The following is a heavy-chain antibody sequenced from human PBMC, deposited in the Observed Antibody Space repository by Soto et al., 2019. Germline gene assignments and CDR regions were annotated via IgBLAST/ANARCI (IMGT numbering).Heavy chain of an antibody. CDR3: ARVPLLEWGYYYYGMDV. V-gene: IGHV4-30-4*01. J-gene: IGHJ6*02. D-gene: IGHD3-3*01. CDR1: GGSISSGDYY. Sequence: QVQLQESGPGLVKPSQTLSLTCTVSGGSISSGDYYWSWIRQPPGKGLEWIGYIYYSGSTYYNPSLKSRVTISVDTSKNQFSLKLSSVTAADTAVYYCARVPLLEWGYYYYGMDVWGQGTTVTVSS. CDR2: IYYSGST.